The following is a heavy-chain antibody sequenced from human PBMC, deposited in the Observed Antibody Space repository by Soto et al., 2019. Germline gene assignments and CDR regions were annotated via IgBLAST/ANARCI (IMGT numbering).Heavy chain of an antibody. CDR2: IWYDGSNK. V-gene: IGHV3-33*01. J-gene: IGHJ3*02. CDR3: ARGIVATINAFDI. CDR1: GFTFSSYG. Sequence: VQLVESGGGVVQPGRSLRLSCAASGFTFSSYGMHWVRQAPGKGLEWVAVIWYDGSNKYYADSVKGRFTISRDNSKNTLYLQMNSLRAEDTAVYYCARGIVATINAFDIWGQGTMVTVSS. D-gene: IGHD5-12*01.